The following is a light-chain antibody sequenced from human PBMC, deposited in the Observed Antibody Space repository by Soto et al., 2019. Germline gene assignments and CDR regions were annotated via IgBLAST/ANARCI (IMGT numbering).Light chain of an antibody. V-gene: IGKV1-17*01. CDR1: QGIGND. CDR3: LQHNSYPRA. Sequence: DIQMTQSPSSLSASVGDRVTITCRASQGIGNDLGWYQQKPGKAPKRLIYAVSSLQSGVPSRFSGSGAGTEFTLTSSSLQPEDFATYYCLQHNSYPRAFGQGTKVEIK. CDR2: AVS. J-gene: IGKJ1*01.